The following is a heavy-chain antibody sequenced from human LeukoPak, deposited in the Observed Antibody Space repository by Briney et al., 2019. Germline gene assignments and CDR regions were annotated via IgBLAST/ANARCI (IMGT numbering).Heavy chain of an antibody. CDR3: TRFRGYCSGATCYPYYFDY. CDR2: ISSCGGTTI. CDR1: GFSFSGYY. V-gene: IGHV3-11*01. D-gene: IGHD2-15*01. J-gene: IGHJ4*02. Sequence: GGCLRLSCAVSGFSFSGYYMSWIRQAEGKGLEWISYISSCGGTTIYYADCVKGRFTISRDNAENSLYLRMYSLRAEATAVYYCTRFRGYCSGATCYPYYFDYWCQGTLVTVSS.